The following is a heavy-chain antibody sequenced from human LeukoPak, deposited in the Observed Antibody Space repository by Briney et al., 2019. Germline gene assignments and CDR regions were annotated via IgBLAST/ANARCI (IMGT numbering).Heavy chain of an antibody. J-gene: IGHJ5*02. Sequence: SETLSLTCTVSGASISTFYWSWVRQPAGKGLEWIGRIYSSGSNTCNPSLQSRVTMSVDTSKNRFSLKMNSVTAADTAVYYCARNSGDLWGQGTLVTVSS. V-gene: IGHV4-4*07. CDR1: GASISTFY. CDR2: IYSSGSN. D-gene: IGHD1-26*01. CDR3: ARNSGDL.